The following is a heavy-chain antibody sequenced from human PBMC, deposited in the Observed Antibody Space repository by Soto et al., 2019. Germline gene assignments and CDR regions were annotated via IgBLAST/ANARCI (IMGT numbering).Heavy chain of an antibody. V-gene: IGHV1-2*04. CDR2: INPNSGGT. CDR1: GYTFTGYY. Sequence: ASVKVSCKASGYTFTGYYMHWVRQAPGQGLEWMGWINPNSGGTNYAQKFQGWVTMTRDTSTSTVYMELSSLRSEDTAVYYCARASYDILTGYDYWGQGTLVTVSS. J-gene: IGHJ4*02. CDR3: ARASYDILTGYDY. D-gene: IGHD3-9*01.